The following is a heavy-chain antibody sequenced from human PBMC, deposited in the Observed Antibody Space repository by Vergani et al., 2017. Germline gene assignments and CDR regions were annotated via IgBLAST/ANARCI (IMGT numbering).Heavy chain of an antibody. CDR1: GYTFFNYG. CDR3: ARDGTYYFGSGSFYFFDY. D-gene: IGHD3-10*01. V-gene: IGHV1-18*04. CDR2: IRAETGDT. Sequence: QVQLVQSGPEVKRPGASVKVSCKTSGYTFFNYGVNWIRRAPGQGFEWLGWIRAETGDTKYSERLQDRVTLTTDSSTNTAYMKVRRLKSDDTAVYYCARDGTYYFGSGSFYFFDYWGQGTLVTVSS. J-gene: IGHJ4*02.